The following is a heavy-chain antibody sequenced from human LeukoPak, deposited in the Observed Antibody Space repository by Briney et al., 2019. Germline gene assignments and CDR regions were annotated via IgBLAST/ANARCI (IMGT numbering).Heavy chain of an antibody. D-gene: IGHD1-26*01. V-gene: IGHV3-30*02. Sequence: GGSLRLSCAASGFTFSSYDIHWVRQAPGKGLEWVAFIRYDGSNKYYADSVRGRFTISRDNSKNTLYLHMNSLRAEDTAVYYCAKGRGWEASYYYYYMDVWGKGTTVTISS. J-gene: IGHJ6*03. CDR2: IRYDGSNK. CDR1: GFTFSSYD. CDR3: AKGRGWEASYYYYYMDV.